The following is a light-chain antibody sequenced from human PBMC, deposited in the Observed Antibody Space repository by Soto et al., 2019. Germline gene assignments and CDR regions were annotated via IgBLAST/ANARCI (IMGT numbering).Light chain of an antibody. J-gene: IGKJ1*01. CDR3: QQLNSWT. V-gene: IGKV1-9*01. Sequence: DIQLTQSPSFLSASVGDRVTITCRASQHISSYLAWYQQKPGKAPKLLIYAASTLQSGVPSRFSGSGSGTEFTLTISSLQPEDFATYYCQQLNSWTFGQGTKVEIK. CDR2: AAS. CDR1: QHISSY.